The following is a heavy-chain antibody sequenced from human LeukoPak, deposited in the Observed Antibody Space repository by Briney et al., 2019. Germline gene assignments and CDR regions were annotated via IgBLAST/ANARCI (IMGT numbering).Heavy chain of an antibody. D-gene: IGHD1-26*01. CDR2: INPNSGGT. J-gene: IGHJ3*02. V-gene: IGHV1-2*02. CDR3: ARAVGAIAFDI. CDR1: GYTFTGYY. Sequence: ASVKVSCKASGYTFTGYYMHWVRQAPGQGLEWMGWINPNSGGTNYAQKFQGRVTMTRDTSISTAYMELSSLRSEDTAVYYCARAVGAIAFDIWGQGTMVTVSS.